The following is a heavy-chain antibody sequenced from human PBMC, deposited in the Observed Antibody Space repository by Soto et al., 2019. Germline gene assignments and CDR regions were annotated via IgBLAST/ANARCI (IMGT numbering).Heavy chain of an antibody. Sequence: GGSLRLSCAVSGFTFSDHDMDWVRQAPGKGLEWVGRSRSKANSYTTPYAASVKGRFTISRDDSKNSLSLQMNSLKTEDTAVYYCAVDIVGTGSYWGPGTLVTVPS. J-gene: IGHJ4*02. V-gene: IGHV3-72*01. D-gene: IGHD5-12*01. CDR3: AVDIVGTGSY. CDR2: SRSKANSYTT. CDR1: GFTFSDHD.